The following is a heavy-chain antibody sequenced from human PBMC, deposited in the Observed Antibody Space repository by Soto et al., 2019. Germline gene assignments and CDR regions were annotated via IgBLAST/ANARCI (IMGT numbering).Heavy chain of an antibody. CDR1: RFTFSSYA. V-gene: IGHV3-23*01. D-gene: IGHD3-10*01. CDR2: ISGSGGST. Sequence: GGSLRLSCAASRFTFSSYAMSWVRQAPGKGLEWVSAISGSGGSTYYADSVKGRFTISRDNSKNTLYLQMNSLRAEDTAVYYCAKAALKSITMVRGVIDYWGQGTLVTVSS. J-gene: IGHJ4*02. CDR3: AKAALKSITMVRGVIDY.